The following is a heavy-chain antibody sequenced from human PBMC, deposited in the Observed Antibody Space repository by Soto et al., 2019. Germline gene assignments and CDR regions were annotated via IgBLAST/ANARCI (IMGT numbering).Heavy chain of an antibody. V-gene: IGHV3-15*07. CDR2: IKSKTDGGTT. J-gene: IGHJ4*02. CDR1: GFTFSNAW. CDR3: TTVPLHKLLIVGATTLTLEGSSDIDY. Sequence: GGSLRLSCAASGFTFSNAWMNWVRQAPGKGLEWVGRIKSKTDGGTTDYAAPVKGRFTISRDDSKNTLYLQMNSLKTEDTAVYYCTTVPLHKLLIVGATTLTLEGSSDIDYWGQGTLVTVSS. D-gene: IGHD1-26*01.